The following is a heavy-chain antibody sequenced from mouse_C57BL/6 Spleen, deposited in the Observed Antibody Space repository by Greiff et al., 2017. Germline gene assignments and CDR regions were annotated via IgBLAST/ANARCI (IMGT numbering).Heavy chain of an antibody. CDR2: IYPGSGST. Sequence: VQLQQPGAELVKPGASVKMSCKASGYTFTSYWITWVKQRPGQGLEWIGDIYPGSGSTNYNEKFKSKATLTVDTSSSTAYMQLSSLTSEDSAVYYCARSYDYDGPWFAYWGQGTLVTVSA. D-gene: IGHD2-4*01. V-gene: IGHV1-55*01. J-gene: IGHJ3*01. CDR1: GYTFTSYW. CDR3: ARSYDYDGPWFAY.